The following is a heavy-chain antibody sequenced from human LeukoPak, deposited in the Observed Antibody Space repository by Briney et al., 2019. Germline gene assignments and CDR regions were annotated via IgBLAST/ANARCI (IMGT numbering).Heavy chain of an antibody. CDR1: GYSISSGYY. J-gene: IGHJ4*02. D-gene: IGHD3-22*01. V-gene: IGHV4-59*08. CDR3: ARHDKGFDY. Sequence: PSETLSLTCTVSGYSISSGYYWSWIRQPPGKGLEWLGYIYSSGTINFNPSLKSRLTMSVDTSKNQFSLKLSPVTAADTAVYYCARHDKGFDYWGQGTLVTVSA. CDR2: IYSSGTI.